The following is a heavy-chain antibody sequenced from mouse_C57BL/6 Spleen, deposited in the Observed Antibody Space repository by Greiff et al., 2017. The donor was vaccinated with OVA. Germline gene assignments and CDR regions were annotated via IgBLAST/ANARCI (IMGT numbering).Heavy chain of an antibody. V-gene: IGHV1-76*01. D-gene: IGHD2-4*01. Sequence: QVQLKQSGAELVRPGASVKLSCKASGYTFTDYYINWVKQRPGQGLEWIARIYPGSGNTYYNEKFKGKATLTAEKSSSTAYMQLSSLTSEDSAVYFGARGDYDRVSWYFDVWGTGTTVTVSS. CDR3: ARGDYDRVSWYFDV. J-gene: IGHJ1*03. CDR2: IYPGSGNT. CDR1: GYTFTDYY.